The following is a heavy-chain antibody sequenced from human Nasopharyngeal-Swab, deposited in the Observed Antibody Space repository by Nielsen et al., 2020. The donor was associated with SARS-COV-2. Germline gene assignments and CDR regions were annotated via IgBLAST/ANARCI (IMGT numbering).Heavy chain of an antibody. Sequence: GESLKISCAASGFTFSDHYMTWIRQAPGKGLAWVSYMSSSGRTTYYGDSVMGRFTISRDNAKNSLYLQMNSLRAEDTAVYYCATGGYTLGSPFDYWGQGTLVTVSS. CDR3: ATGGYTLGSPFDY. D-gene: IGHD5-18*01. CDR1: GFTFSDHY. J-gene: IGHJ4*02. CDR2: MSSSGRTT. V-gene: IGHV3-11*01.